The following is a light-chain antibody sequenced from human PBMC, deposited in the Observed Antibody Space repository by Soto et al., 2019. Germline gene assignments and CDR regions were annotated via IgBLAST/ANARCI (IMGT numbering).Light chain of an antibody. Sequence: EIVLTQSPGTLSLSPGERATLSCRASQSVSSSYLAWYQQKPGQAPRLLMYGASYRATGIPDRFSGSGSGTDFTLTISRLEPEDFAVYYCQQYVSSPQLTFGGGTKVEIK. CDR2: GAS. CDR3: QQYVSSPQLT. V-gene: IGKV3-20*01. CDR1: QSVSSSY. J-gene: IGKJ4*01.